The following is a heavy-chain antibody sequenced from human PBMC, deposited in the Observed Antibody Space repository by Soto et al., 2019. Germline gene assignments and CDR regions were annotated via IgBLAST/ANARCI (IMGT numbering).Heavy chain of an antibody. J-gene: IGHJ4*02. D-gene: IGHD3-22*01. V-gene: IGHV1-46*01. CDR3: ARVRRSSGYYYGY. CDR1: GYTFTSYY. Sequence: PSVKFTCQASGYTFTSYYIHCVRPAPGQGLEWMGIINPSGGSTSYAQKFKGRVTMTRDTSTSTVYMELSSLRSEDTAVYCCARVRRSSGYYYGYWGQGTPVTV. CDR2: INPSGGST.